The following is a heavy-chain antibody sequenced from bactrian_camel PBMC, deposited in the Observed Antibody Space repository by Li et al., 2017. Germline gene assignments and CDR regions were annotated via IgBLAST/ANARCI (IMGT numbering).Heavy chain of an antibody. V-gene: IGHV3S1*01. J-gene: IGHJ4*01. Sequence: HVQLVESGGGSVQAGGSLRLSCAASGYTFRSNCLGWFRQAPGKEREGIAAVYTGGGSTYVADSVKGRFTISRNDAKNTLYLQLNSLKTGDTAMYYCALVGGTAGQGTQVTVS. CDR2: VYTGGGST. D-gene: IGHD6*01. CDR1: GYTFRSNC.